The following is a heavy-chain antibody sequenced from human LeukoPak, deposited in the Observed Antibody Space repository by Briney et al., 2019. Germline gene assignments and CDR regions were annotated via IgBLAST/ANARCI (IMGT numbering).Heavy chain of an antibody. CDR2: INQDGSEK. CDR1: GFTFSNYW. V-gene: IGHV3-7*01. D-gene: IGHD3-10*01. CDR3: ARSYRGPSAFDI. J-gene: IGHJ3*02. Sequence: GGSLRLSCAASGFTFSNYWMSWVRQAPGKGLEWVANINQDGSEKHYVDSVKGRFTISRDNAQNSLSLQINSLRAKDTAVYYCARSYRGPSAFDIWGQGTMVSVSS.